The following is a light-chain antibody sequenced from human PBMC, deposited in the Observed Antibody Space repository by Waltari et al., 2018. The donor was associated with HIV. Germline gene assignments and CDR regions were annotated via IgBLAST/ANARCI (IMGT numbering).Light chain of an antibody. CDR3: ASFTGDNTLL. J-gene: IGLJ3*02. CDR1: DSDFGLDNF. Sequence: SAVTQPASVSGLPGQSITISCTGDDSDFGLDNFVSWYQHHPDKRPRLIVYDVDRRASGIAAGCSGSKSGHTASLNISGRRAEDEAHYYCASFTGDNTLLFGGGTKVTVL. V-gene: IGLV2-14*01. CDR2: DVD.